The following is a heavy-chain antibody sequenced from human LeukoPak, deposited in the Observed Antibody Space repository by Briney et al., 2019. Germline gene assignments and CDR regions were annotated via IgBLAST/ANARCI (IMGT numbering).Heavy chain of an antibody. J-gene: IGHJ3*02. D-gene: IGHD2-2*02. CDR2: ISGGGSSP. CDR3: ASIPGSDI. V-gene: IGHV3-23*01. Sequence: GGSLRLSCAPSIFTFSTYAMSWVRQAPGKGLEWVSTISGGGSSPYYVDSVKGRFTISRDSSSNTLDLEMNSLRVDDTAIYYCASIPGSDI. CDR1: IFTFSTYA.